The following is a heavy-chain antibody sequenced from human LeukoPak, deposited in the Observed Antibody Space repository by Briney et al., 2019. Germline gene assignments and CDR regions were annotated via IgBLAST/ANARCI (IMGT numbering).Heavy chain of an antibody. CDR3: ARISGYGSGIYLH. V-gene: IGHV1-18*01. CDR1: GYTFTSYG. D-gene: IGHD3-10*01. Sequence: ASVKVSCKASGYTFTSYGISWVRQAPGQGLEWMVWISAYNGNTNYAQKLQGRVTITRNTSIRTAYMELSSLRSEDTAVYYCARISGYGSGIYLHWGQGTLVTVSS. CDR2: ISAYNGNT. J-gene: IGHJ1*01.